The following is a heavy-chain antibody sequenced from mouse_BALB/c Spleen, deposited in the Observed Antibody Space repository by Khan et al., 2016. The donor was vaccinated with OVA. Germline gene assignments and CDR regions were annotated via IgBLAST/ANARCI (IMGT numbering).Heavy chain of an antibody. CDR1: GFSLSRYN. V-gene: IGHV2-6-4*01. CDR3: TRAYYRYDGYYAMDY. J-gene: IGHJ4*01. CDR2: IWGGGGT. Sequence: QVQLKQSGPGLVAPSQSLSITCTVSGFSLSRYNIHWVRQPPGKGLEWLGMIWGGGGTDYTSALKSRLSIRQDDSKRHVFLKMNSLQTDATAMYYCTRAYYRYDGYYAMDYWGQGTSVTVSS. D-gene: IGHD2-14*01.